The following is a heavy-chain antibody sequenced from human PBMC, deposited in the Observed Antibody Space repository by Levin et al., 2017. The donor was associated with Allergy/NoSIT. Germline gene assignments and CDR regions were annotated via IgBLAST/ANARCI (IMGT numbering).Heavy chain of an antibody. CDR1: GITLSFYA. D-gene: IGHD5-12*01. V-gene: IGHV3-64D*08. CDR2: ISANGGDT. Sequence: GESLKISCSASGITLSFYAMHWVRQAPGKGLEYVSGISANGGDTYYTDSVKGRFTISRDNSKNTLYLQMSSLRAEDTAVYYCVKDRRRYSGYADFDYWGQGTLVTVSS. CDR3: VKDRRRYSGYADFDY. J-gene: IGHJ4*02.